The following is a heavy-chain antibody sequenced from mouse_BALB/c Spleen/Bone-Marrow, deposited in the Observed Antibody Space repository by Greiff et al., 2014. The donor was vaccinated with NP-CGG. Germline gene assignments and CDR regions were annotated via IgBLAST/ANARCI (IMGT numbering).Heavy chain of an antibody. CDR3: ARSGERYGAMDY. Sequence: EVQLVESGGGLVKPGGSLKLSCAASGFTFSDFYMFWFRQTPEKRLEWVATISNGGTYTYYPDSVKGRFTISRDNAKNNLYLQMSSLKSEDTAMYYCARSGERYGAMDYWGQGTSVIVTS. J-gene: IGHJ4*01. D-gene: IGHD1-1*02. CDR2: ISNGGTYT. V-gene: IGHV5-4*02. CDR1: GFTFSDFY.